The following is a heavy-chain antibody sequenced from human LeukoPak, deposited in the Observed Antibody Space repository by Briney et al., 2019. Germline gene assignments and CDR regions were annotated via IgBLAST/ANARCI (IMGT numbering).Heavy chain of an antibody. J-gene: IGHJ4*02. Sequence: SETLSLTCTVSGGSISSYYWSWIRQPPGKGLEWIGYIYYSGSTNYNPSLKSRVTISVDTSKNQFSLKLSSVTAADTAVYYCARDNSGYYNFDHWGQGALVTVSS. CDR2: IYYSGST. CDR3: ARDNSGYYNFDH. CDR1: GGSISSYY. D-gene: IGHD3-22*01. V-gene: IGHV4-59*12.